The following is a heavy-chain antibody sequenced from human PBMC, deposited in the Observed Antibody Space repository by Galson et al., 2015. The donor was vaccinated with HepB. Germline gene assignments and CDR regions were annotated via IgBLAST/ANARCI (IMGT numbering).Heavy chain of an antibody. CDR2: INPSGGST. Sequence: SVKVSCKASGYTFTSYYMHWVRQAPGQGLEWMGIINPSGGSTSYAQKFQGRVTMTRDTSTSTVYMELSSLRSEDTAVYYCARGTMIVVVIGGDWFDPWGQGTLVTVSS. CDR1: GYTFTSYY. V-gene: IGHV1-46*01. D-gene: IGHD3-22*01. CDR3: ARGTMIVVVIGGDWFDP. J-gene: IGHJ5*02.